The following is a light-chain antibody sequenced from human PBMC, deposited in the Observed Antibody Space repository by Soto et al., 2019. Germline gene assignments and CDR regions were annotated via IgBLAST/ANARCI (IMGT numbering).Light chain of an antibody. J-gene: IGKJ5*01. CDR3: QQYGSSPVT. Sequence: EIVLTQSRATLSLSPGERATLSCRASQSVNSNLAWYQQKPGQAPRLLIYGASTRATGIPARFSGSGSGTDFTLTISRLEPEDFAVYYCQQYGSSPVTFGQGTRLEIK. V-gene: IGKV3-20*01. CDR2: GAS. CDR1: QSVNSN.